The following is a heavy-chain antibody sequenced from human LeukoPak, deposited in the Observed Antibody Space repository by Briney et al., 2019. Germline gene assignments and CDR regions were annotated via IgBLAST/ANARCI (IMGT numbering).Heavy chain of an antibody. CDR2: INPKSGGT. Sequence: ASVKVSCKASGYIFTDYYMHWVRQAPGQGLEWMGWINPKSGGTKYAQNFQGRVTMTWDTSISTAYMEVSRLTSDDTAMFYCARDPPRTTAFDLWGQGTMVTVSS. CDR3: ARDPPRTTAFDL. V-gene: IGHV1-2*02. CDR1: GYIFTDYY. D-gene: IGHD1-1*01. J-gene: IGHJ3*01.